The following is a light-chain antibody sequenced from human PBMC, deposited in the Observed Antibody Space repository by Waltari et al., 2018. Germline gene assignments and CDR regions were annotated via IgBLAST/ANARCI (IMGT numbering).Light chain of an antibody. CDR1: QNIGRY. CDR2: ESS. J-gene: IGKJ1*01. Sequence: EIVLTQSQGTLSLSPGERATLSCRASQNIGRYLVWYQQKPGQAPRLLIFESSRRATGSPDRFSGSGSGTDFSLTISRLEPEDFAVYYCQNHERLPATFGQGTKVEIK. CDR3: QNHERLPAT. V-gene: IGKV3-20*01.